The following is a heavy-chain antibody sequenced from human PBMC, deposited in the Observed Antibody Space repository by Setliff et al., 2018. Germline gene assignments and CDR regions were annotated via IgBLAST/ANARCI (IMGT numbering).Heavy chain of an antibody. J-gene: IGHJ6*03. CDR2: ISATNTYI. CDR1: GFTFSSYN. Sequence: PGGSLRLSCAASGFTFSSYNMNWVRQAPGKGLEWVSSISATNTYITYADSVKGRFTISRDNSKNTLYLQMNSLRAEDTAVYYCARDYGSGSYYNLYYYYYYYMDVWGKGTTVTVSS. V-gene: IGHV3-21*01. D-gene: IGHD3-10*01. CDR3: ARDYGSGSYYNLYYYYYYYMDV.